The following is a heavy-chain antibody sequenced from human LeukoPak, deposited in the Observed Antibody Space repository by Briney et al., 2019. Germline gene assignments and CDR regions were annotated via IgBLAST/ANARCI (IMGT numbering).Heavy chain of an antibody. CDR3: AKEADHYYGSGTIDY. J-gene: IGHJ4*02. D-gene: IGHD3-10*01. V-gene: IGHV3-30*18. CDR2: ISYDGSNK. Sequence: PGGSLRLSCAASGFTFSSYGMHWVRQAPGKGLEWVAVISYDGSNKYYADSVKGRFTISRDNSKNTLYLQMNSLRAEATAVYYCAKEADHYYGSGTIDYWGQGTLVTVSS. CDR1: GFTFSSYG.